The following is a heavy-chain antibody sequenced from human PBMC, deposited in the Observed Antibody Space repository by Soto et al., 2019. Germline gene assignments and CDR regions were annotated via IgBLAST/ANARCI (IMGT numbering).Heavy chain of an antibody. Sequence: SETLSLTCSVSGASMTSSIYYWAWIRQAPGKGLEWIGSLNYGGTTYHSPSLEGRVTMSVDTSKKEFSLNVISVTAADTAIYYCARQSYFDGAGYYLGWFDPWGQGTLVTVSS. CDR2: LNYGGTT. D-gene: IGHD3-22*01. CDR1: GASMTSSIYY. V-gene: IGHV4-39*01. J-gene: IGHJ5*02. CDR3: ARQSYFDGAGYYLGWFDP.